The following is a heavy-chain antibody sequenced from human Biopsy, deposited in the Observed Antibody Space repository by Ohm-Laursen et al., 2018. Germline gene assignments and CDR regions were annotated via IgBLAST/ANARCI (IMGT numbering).Heavy chain of an antibody. CDR2: FAPENGKT. V-gene: IGHV1-24*01. CDR3: AADINVWNVNY. CDR1: GYTLTELS. Sequence: GASVKVSCKVSGYTLTELSMHWVRQAPGKGLEWMGGFAPENGKTVYAQNFQARVSMIEDTSTDTAYMELRSLRSEDTAVYYCAADINVWNVNYWGQGTQVTVSS. D-gene: IGHD1-1*01. J-gene: IGHJ4*02.